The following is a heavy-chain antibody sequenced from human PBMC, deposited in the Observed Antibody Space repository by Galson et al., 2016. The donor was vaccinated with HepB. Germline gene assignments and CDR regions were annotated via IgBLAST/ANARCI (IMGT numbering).Heavy chain of an antibody. Sequence: SLRLSCAASGFTFSRHGMHWVRQAPGKGLEWISHISSGRRRIYYADSVKGRFTISRDQAQNSLYLQLNSLRDEDTAVYHCVRGYSSGWEGEFDLWGQGTLVTVSS. J-gene: IGHJ5*02. CDR2: ISSGRRRI. V-gene: IGHV3-48*02. D-gene: IGHD6-25*01. CDR1: GFTFSRHG. CDR3: VRGYSSGWEGEFDL.